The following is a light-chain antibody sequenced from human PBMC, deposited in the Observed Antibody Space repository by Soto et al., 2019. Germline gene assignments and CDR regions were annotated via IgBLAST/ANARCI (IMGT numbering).Light chain of an antibody. CDR3: CSYSSSTTV. Sequence: QSALTQPASVSGSPGQSITISCTGTSSDIGNYNLVSWYQQHPGKAPKLMIYEGSKRPSGVSNRFSGSKSGNTASLTISGLQAEDEADYYCCSYSSSTTVFGGGTKVTVL. V-gene: IGLV2-23*01. CDR1: SSDIGNYNL. J-gene: IGLJ3*02. CDR2: EGS.